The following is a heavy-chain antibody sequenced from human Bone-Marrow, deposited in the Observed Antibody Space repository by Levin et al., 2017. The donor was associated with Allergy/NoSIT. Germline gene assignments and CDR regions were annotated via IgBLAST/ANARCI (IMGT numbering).Heavy chain of an antibody. V-gene: IGHV1-8*01. D-gene: IGHD1-7*01. CDR2: MNPHRGST. CDR1: GYTFSNYD. CDR3: SRFNWNYMSLADYYAMDV. Sequence: ASVKVSCKASGYTFSNYDIIWVRQAPGHGLEWMGWMNPHRGSTGSAQKFQGRVTMPRNTSISTAYLEVTGLRSEDTAVYYCSRFNWNYMSLADYYAMDVWGQGTTVTVSS. J-gene: IGHJ6*02.